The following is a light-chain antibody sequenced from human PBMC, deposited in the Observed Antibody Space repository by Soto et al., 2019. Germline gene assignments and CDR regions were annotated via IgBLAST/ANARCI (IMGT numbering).Light chain of an antibody. CDR3: CSYAGTYTFVV. CDR1: SSDVGGDNC. V-gene: IGLV2-11*01. CDR2: DVN. Sequence: QSALTQPRSVSGSPGQSVTISCTGTSSDVGGDNCVSWYQQHPGKAPKLMIYDVNKRPSGVPDRFSGSKSGNTASLTISGLQTEDEADYYCCSYAGTYTFVVFGGGTKLTVL. J-gene: IGLJ2*01.